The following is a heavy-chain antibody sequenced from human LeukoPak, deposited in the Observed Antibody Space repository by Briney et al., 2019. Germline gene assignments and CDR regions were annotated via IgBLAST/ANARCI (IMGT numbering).Heavy chain of an antibody. CDR1: GFTFRSYW. D-gene: IGHD3-16*01. V-gene: IGHV3-7*01. CDR2: IKGDGGEK. CDR3: VRDGGPYYFDC. J-gene: IGHJ4*02. Sequence: GGSLRLSCAASGFTFRSYWMSWVRQAPGKGLEWVANIKGDGGEKYFVDSVRGQFTISRDSSKNSLYLQMNSLRAEDTAVYYCVRDGGPYYFDCWGQGTLVTVSS.